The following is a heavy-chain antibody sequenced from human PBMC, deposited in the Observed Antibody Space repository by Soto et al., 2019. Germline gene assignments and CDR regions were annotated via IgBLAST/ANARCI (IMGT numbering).Heavy chain of an antibody. CDR1: GFTFSSYS. V-gene: IGHV3-21*01. CDR2: ISSSSSYI. J-gene: IGHJ4*02. Sequence: GGSLRLSCAASGFTFSSYSMNWVRQAPGKGLEWVSSISSSSSYIYYADSVKGRFTISRDNAKNSRYLQMNSLRAEDTAVYYCARVDPDYDGKLDYWGQGTLVTVSS. CDR3: ARVDPDYDGKLDY. D-gene: IGHD4-17*01.